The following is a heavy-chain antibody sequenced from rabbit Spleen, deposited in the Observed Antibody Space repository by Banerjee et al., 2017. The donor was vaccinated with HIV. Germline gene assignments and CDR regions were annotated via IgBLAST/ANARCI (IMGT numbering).Heavy chain of an antibody. CDR3: ARNLENYAGSSYLDL. V-gene: IGHV1S45*01. CDR1: GFSFSSSYD. Sequence: QEQLVESGGGLVKPGASLTLTCTASGFSFSSSYDMCWVRQAPGKGLEWIGCIYTGNGKTYYASWAKGRFTISKSSSTTVTLQMTSLTAADTATYFCARNLENYAGSSYLDLWGQGTLVTVS. D-gene: IGHD8-1*01. J-gene: IGHJ4*01. CDR2: IYTGNGKT.